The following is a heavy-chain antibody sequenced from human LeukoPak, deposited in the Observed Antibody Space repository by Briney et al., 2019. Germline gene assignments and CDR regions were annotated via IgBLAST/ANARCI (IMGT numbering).Heavy chain of an antibody. J-gene: IGHJ4*02. CDR3: ARVEATATAYFDY. CDR2: IYLSGNT. CDR1: GGSVTSGNYY. D-gene: IGHD5-18*01. Sequence: SETLSLTCTVSGGSVTSGNYYWGWILQPAWEGLECIGRIYLSGNTNYNPSLKSRVTLSLDTSKNRISLEVTYVTAEDTAVYYCARVEATATAYFDYWGQGTLVTVSS. V-gene: IGHV4-61*02.